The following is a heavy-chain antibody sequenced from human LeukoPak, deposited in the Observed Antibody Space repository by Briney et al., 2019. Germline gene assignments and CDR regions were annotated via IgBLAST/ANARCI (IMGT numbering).Heavy chain of an antibody. J-gene: IGHJ4*02. CDR1: GFTFSSYA. D-gene: IGHD3-9*01. V-gene: IGHV3-23*01. CDR3: VKEYFGFAFDY. CDR2: ITSSGDST. Sequence: PGGSLRLSCAASGFTFSSYAMSWVREAPGKGLEWVSDITSSGDSTNYADSVKGRFTISRDNPKNTLYLQMNSLRAEDTAIYYCVKEYFGFAFDYWGQGTVVTVSS.